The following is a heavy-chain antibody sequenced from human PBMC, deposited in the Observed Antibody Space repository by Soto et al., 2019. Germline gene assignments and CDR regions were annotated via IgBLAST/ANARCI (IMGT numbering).Heavy chain of an antibody. J-gene: IGHJ4*02. Sequence: EVQLVESGGGLVQPGRSLRLSCAASGLTFDDYAMHWVRQVPGKGLEWVSGISWNSERIGYADSVEGRFTVSRDNAEKSLYLQMNSLRAEDTAFYYCVSSRSYDRQFDYGGQGTLVTVSS. CDR2: ISWNSERI. V-gene: IGHV3-9*01. D-gene: IGHD1-26*01. CDR3: VSSRSYDRQFDY. CDR1: GLTFDDYA.